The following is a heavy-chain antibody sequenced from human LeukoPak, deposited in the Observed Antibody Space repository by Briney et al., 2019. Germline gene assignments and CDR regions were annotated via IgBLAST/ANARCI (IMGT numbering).Heavy chain of an antibody. CDR2: ISGSGGST. CDR3: AKLVDGRFGELIDY. CDR1: GFTFSSYA. Sequence: GGSLRLSCAASGFTFSSYAMSWVRQAPGKGLEWVSAISGSGGSTYYADSVKGRFTISRDNSKNTLYLQMNGLRAEDTAVYYCAKLVDGRFGELIDYWGQGTLVTVSS. V-gene: IGHV3-23*01. J-gene: IGHJ4*02. D-gene: IGHD3-10*01.